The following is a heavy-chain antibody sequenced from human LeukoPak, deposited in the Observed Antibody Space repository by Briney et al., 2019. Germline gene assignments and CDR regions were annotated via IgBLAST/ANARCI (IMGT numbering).Heavy chain of an antibody. J-gene: IGHJ4*02. D-gene: IGHD6-19*01. CDR3: AKDVQQSLVDGGGDY. V-gene: IGHV3-30*18. CDR1: GFTFSSYG. CDR2: ISYDGSNK. Sequence: GRSLRLSCAASGFTFSSYGMHWVRQAPGKGLEWVAVISYDGSNKYYADSVKGRFTISRDNSKNTLYMQMNSLRAEDTAVYYCAKDVQQSLVDGGGDYWGQGTLVTVSS.